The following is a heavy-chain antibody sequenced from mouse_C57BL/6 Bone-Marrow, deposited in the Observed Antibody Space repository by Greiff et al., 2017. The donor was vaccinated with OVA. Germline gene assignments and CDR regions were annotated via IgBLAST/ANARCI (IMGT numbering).Heavy chain of an antibody. J-gene: IGHJ4*01. Sequence: DVMLVESGGGLVQPGGSLKLSCAASGFTFSDYYMYWVRQTPEKRLEWVAYISNGGGSTYYPDTVKGRFTISRDNAKNTLYLQMSRLKSEDTAMYYCARLISYYYAMDYWGQGTSVTVSS. CDR3: ARLISYYYAMDY. CDR1: GFTFSDYY. V-gene: IGHV5-12*01. CDR2: ISNGGGST.